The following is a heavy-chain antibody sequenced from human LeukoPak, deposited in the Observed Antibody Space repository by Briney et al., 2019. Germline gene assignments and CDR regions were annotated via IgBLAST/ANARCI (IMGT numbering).Heavy chain of an antibody. CDR2: ISYDGSNK. CDR3: ARGYYYDSSGCFDY. D-gene: IGHD3-22*01. Sequence: PGGSLRLSCAASGFPFSSYSMNWVRQAPGKGLEWVAVISYDGSNKYYADSVKGRFTISRDNSKNTLYLQMNSLRAEDTAVYYCARGYYYDSSGCFDYWGQGTLVTVSS. CDR1: GFPFSSYS. J-gene: IGHJ4*02. V-gene: IGHV3-30*03.